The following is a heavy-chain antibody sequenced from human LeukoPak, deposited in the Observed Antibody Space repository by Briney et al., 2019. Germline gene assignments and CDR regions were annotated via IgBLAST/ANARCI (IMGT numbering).Heavy chain of an antibody. CDR3: ARGDYSSHTL. J-gene: IGHJ4*02. D-gene: IGHD4-11*01. V-gene: IGHV3-74*01. Sequence: GGSLRLSCAASGFTFSSYWMHWVRQSPGKGLVWVSRIKTDGSDTYYADSVRGRFTISRDNAKDTLYLQMDSLRAEDTAVYFCARGDYSSHTLWGQGTLVTVSS. CDR1: GFTFSSYW. CDR2: IKTDGSDT.